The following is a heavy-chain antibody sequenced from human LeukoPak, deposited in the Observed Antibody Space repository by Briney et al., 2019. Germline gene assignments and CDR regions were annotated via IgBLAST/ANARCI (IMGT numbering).Heavy chain of an antibody. D-gene: IGHD6-19*01. CDR2: MNPNSGYT. V-gene: IGHV1-8*01. CDR3: ARATGEHVVAGF. CDR1: GYTFTSYD. Sequence: GASVKVSCKASGYTFTSYDINWVRQATGQGLEWVGWMNPNSGYTGYAQKLQGRVTMTTDTSTSTAYMELRSLRSDDTAVYYCARATGEHVVAGFWGQGTLVTASS. J-gene: IGHJ4*02.